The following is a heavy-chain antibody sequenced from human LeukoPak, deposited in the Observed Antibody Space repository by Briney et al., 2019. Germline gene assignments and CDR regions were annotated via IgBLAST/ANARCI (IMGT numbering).Heavy chain of an antibody. Sequence: PGGSLRLSCAGSGFTFGSYGMNWVRQAPGKGLEWISFISCSSSITYYADSVKGRFAISRDNAKNSLYLQMNSLRAGDTAVYYCARDGSGYSTSWIDYWGQGTLVTVSS. D-gene: IGHD6-13*01. CDR1: GFTFGSYG. CDR2: ISCSSSIT. J-gene: IGHJ4*02. CDR3: ARDGSGYSTSWIDY. V-gene: IGHV3-48*01.